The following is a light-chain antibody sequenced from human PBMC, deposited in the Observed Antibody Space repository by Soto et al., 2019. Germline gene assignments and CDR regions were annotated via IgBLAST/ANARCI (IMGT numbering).Light chain of an antibody. V-gene: IGLV2-14*01. CDR1: SSDVGGYNY. Sequence: QSALTQPASVSGSPGQSITISCTGTSSDVGGYNYVSWYQQHPGKAPKLMIYEVSNRPSGVSNRFSGSKSGNTASLTISGLQAEDEADYYCSSYTGSSTLCVFGTGTKVTVL. CDR3: SSYTGSSTLCV. CDR2: EVS. J-gene: IGLJ1*01.